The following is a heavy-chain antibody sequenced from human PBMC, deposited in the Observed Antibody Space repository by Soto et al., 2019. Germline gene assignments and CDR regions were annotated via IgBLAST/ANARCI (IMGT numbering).Heavy chain of an antibody. CDR1: GGTFSTYA. Sequence: QVQLVQSGAEEKKPGSSVKVSCKASGGTFSTYAVTWVRQAPGQGLEWMGGIIPMFGTPNYAQKFQGRVTITADKSTSTAYMELSSLRSEDTAVYYCATDNWNSEYYYFGLDVWDQGTTVTVSS. J-gene: IGHJ6*02. D-gene: IGHD1-7*01. CDR2: IIPMFGTP. CDR3: ATDNWNSEYYYFGLDV. V-gene: IGHV1-69*06.